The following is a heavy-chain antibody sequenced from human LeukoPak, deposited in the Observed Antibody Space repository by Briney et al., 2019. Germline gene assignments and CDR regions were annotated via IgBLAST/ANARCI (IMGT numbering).Heavy chain of an antibody. V-gene: IGHV4-34*01. D-gene: IGHD3-3*01. CDR1: GESFTYYY. CDR2: INYSGTT. CDR3: ACSLEWLLNSLGY. Sequence: SETLSLTCAVYGESFTYYYWGWIRQPPGKGLEWIGEINYSGTTSYNSSLNSRVSISVNTSKNQFFLKLSSVTAADTAVYYCACSLEWLLNSLGYWGQGTLVTVSS. J-gene: IGHJ4*02.